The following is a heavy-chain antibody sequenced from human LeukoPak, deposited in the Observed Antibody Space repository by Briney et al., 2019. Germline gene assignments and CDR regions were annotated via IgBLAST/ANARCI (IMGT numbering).Heavy chain of an antibody. V-gene: IGHV1-2*02. CDR1: GYTFTDYY. CDR2: INPNSGGT. J-gene: IGHJ4*02. CDR3: ARSPDTLTGENFDY. Sequence: GASVKVSCEASGYTFTDYYMHWVRQAPGQGLEWMGWINPNSGGTNYAQKFYARVTMTRDTSISTAYMELSRLRSDDTAVFYCARSPDTLTGENFDYWGQGTLVTVSS. D-gene: IGHD3-9*01.